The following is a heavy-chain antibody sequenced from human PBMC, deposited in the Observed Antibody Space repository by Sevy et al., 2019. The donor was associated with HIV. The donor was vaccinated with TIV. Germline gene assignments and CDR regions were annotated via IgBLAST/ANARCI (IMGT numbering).Heavy chain of an antibody. CDR2: MNPNSGNT. J-gene: IGHJ6*02. CDR1: GYTFTSYD. D-gene: IGHD3-3*01. CDR3: ARGNVRGLTIFGVVDAAQYYYYGMDV. Sequence: ASVKVSCKASGYTFTSYDINWVRQATGQGLEWMGWMNPNSGNTGYAQKFKGRVTMTRNTSISTAYMELSSLRSEDTAVYYCARGNVRGLTIFGVVDAAQYYYYGMDVWGQGTTVTVSS. V-gene: IGHV1-8*01.